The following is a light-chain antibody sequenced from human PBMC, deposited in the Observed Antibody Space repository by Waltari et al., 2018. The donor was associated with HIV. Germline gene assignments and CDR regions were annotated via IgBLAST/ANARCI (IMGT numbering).Light chain of an antibody. CDR1: ALPKRN. CDR3: QSADSSGTYRV. V-gene: IGLV3-25*03. J-gene: IGLJ3*02. CDR2: KDS. Sequence: SSELTQPPPVSVSPGQTARTPCAGDALPKRNAYSYQQKPGQAPVLVIYKDSERPSGIPERFSGSSSGTTVTLTISGVQAEDEADYYCQSADSSGTYRVFGGGTKLTVL.